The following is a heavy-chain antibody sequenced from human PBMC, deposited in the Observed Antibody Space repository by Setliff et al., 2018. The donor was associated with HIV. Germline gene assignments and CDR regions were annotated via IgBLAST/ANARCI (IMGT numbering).Heavy chain of an antibody. D-gene: IGHD3-22*01. CDR2: IFYTGST. J-gene: IGHJ4*02. CDR1: GGSISSYY. CDR3: GRQVPVPGVAVTPIDY. V-gene: IGHV4-59*08. Sequence: LSLTCTVSGGSISSYYWTWLRQFPGKGLEWIGFIFYTGSTTYNPSLNSRVTISVDTSKNQFSLKVASVTAADTAVYYCGRQVPVPGVAVTPIDYWGQGTLVTVSS.